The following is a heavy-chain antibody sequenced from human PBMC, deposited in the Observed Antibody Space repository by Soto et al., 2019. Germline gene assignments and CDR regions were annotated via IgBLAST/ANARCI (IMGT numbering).Heavy chain of an antibody. Sequence: SETLSLTCAVYGGSCIQYYWSWMRQPPGKGLEWIGEIIHSGSTYYNPSLKSRVTISVDTSKNQFSLELSSVTAADTAVYYCAGGRSAGADYWGQGTLVTVSS. CDR2: IIHSGST. CDR1: GGSCIQYY. J-gene: IGHJ4*02. D-gene: IGHD2-8*02. CDR3: AGGRSAGADY. V-gene: IGHV4-34*12.